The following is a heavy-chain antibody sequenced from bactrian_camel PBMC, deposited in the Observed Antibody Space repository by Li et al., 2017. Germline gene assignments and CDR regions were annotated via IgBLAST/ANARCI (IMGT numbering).Heavy chain of an antibody. Sequence: QLVESGGGLVQPGGSLRLSCAASGFSFSNNWMHWVRQAPGKGLEWVSQIRGGAVSTSYADSVKGRFTISRDNAMNTLYLQLNSLKTEDTAMCYCANLVGWVPDTYWGQGTQVTVS. J-gene: IGHJ4*01. CDR3: ANLVGWVPDTY. D-gene: IGHD5*01. V-gene: IGHV3S26*01. CDR2: IRGGAVST. CDR1: GFSFSNNW.